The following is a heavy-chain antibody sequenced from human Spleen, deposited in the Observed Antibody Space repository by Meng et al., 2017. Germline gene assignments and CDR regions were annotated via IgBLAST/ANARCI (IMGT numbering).Heavy chain of an antibody. J-gene: IGHJ4*02. V-gene: IGHV4-30-4*01. D-gene: IGHD6-19*01. CDR1: GGSISSDGYY. CDR3: ARVGASIAWLFDFDH. Sequence: QVQLQESGPGLVKPSQTLSLTCTVSGGSISSDGYYWSWIRQPPGKGLEWIGYIYDSGYTYYNPSLKSRVTISVDNSNNRFSLIMTSVTAADTAVYYCARVGASIAWLFDFDHWGQGVLVTVSS. CDR2: IYDSGYT.